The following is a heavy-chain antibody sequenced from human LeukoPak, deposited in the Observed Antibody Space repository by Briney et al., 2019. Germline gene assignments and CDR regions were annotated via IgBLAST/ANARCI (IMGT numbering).Heavy chain of an antibody. CDR1: GYTFTGYI. CDR2: INPNNGDT. CDR3: ARRRPRLVINDVLHI. J-gene: IGHJ3*02. V-gene: IGHV1-2*02. D-gene: IGHD2-21*01. Sequence: GASVKVSCRASGYTFTGYIIHWVRQAPGQGLDWMGWINPNNGDTSYAQKFQGRLTMTRVTSISTAYMELSRLRSDDTALYYCARRRPRLVINDVLHIWGQGTMVTVSS.